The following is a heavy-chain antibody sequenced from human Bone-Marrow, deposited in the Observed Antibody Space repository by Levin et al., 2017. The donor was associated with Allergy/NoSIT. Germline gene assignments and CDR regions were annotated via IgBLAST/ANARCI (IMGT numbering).Heavy chain of an antibody. V-gene: IGHV3-23*01. CDR2: ISGSGGST. CDR3: AKADYDSSGTFDY. Sequence: LSLTCAASGFTFSSYAMSWVRQAPGKGLEWVSAISGSGGSTYYADSVKGRFTISRDNSKNTLYLQMNSLRAEDTAVYYCAKADYDSSGTFDYWGQGTLVTVSS. CDR1: GFTFSSYA. J-gene: IGHJ4*02. D-gene: IGHD3-22*01.